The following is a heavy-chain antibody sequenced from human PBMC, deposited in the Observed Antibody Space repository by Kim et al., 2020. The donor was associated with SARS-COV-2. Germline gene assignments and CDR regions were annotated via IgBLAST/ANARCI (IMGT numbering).Heavy chain of an antibody. V-gene: IGHV4-4*02. D-gene: IGHD3-10*01. Sequence: SETLSLTCAVSGGSISSSNWWSWVRPPPGQGLEWIGEIYHSGSTNYNPSLKSRVTISVDKSKNQFSLKLSSVTAADTAVYYCARDRNGSGSIGYWGQGTLVTVSS. CDR3: ARDRNGSGSIGY. CDR2: IYHSGST. CDR1: GGSISSSNW. J-gene: IGHJ4*02.